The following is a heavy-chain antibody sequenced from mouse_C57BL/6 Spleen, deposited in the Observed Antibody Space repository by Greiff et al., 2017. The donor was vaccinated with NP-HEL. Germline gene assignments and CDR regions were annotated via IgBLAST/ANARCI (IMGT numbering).Heavy chain of an antibody. CDR1: GYTFTSYW. V-gene: IGHV1-64*01. CDR2: IHPNSGST. CDR3: ARVGPVNWDEYWYFDV. Sequence: QVQLQQPGAELVKPGASVKLSCKASGYTFTSYWMHWVKQRPGQGLEWIGMIHPNSGSTNYNEKFKSKATLTVDKSSSTAYMQLSSLTSEDSAVYYCARVGPVNWDEYWYFDVWGTGTTVTVSS. D-gene: IGHD4-1*01. J-gene: IGHJ1*03.